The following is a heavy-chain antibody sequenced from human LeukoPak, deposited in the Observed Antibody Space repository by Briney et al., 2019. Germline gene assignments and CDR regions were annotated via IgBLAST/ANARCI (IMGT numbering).Heavy chain of an antibody. Sequence: GGSLRLSCAASGFILSDAWMSWVRQAPGKGLEWVGRIHSKSEGGTRDYAAPVKDTFTISRDDSKNTLYLQMNSLRAEDTAVYYCAKSLSNRGARDYFDYWGQGTLVTVSS. V-gene: IGHV3-15*01. CDR3: AKSLSNRGARDYFDY. CDR2: IHSKSEGGTR. D-gene: IGHD1-26*01. J-gene: IGHJ4*02. CDR1: GFILSDAW.